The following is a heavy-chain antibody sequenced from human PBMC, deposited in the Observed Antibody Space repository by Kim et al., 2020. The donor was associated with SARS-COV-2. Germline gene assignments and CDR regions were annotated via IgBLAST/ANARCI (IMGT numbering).Heavy chain of an antibody. CDR2: IYYSGST. V-gene: IGHV4-30-4*01. D-gene: IGHD5-12*01. Sequence: SETLSLTCTVSGGSISSGDYYWSWIRQPPGKGLEWIGYIYYSGSTYYNPSLKSRVTISVDTSKNQFSLKQSSVTAADTAEYYCAREAGYSGYEFAYYYMDVWGKGTTVTVSS. CDR3: AREAGYSGYEFAYYYMDV. CDR1: GGSISSGDYY. J-gene: IGHJ6*03.